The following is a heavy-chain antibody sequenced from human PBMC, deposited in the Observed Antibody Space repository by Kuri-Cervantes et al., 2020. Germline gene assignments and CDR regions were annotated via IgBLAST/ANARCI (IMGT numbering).Heavy chain of an antibody. Sequence: ASVKVSCKASGYTFTGYYMHWVRQAPGQGLEWMGWINPNSGGSTSYAQKFQGRVTMTRDTSTSTAYMELSRLRSDDTAVYYCAIKGVAVAWGYWGQGTLVTVSS. J-gene: IGHJ4*02. V-gene: IGHV1-2*02. D-gene: IGHD6-19*01. CDR3: AIKGVAVAWGY. CDR1: GYTFTGYY. CDR2: INPNSGGST.